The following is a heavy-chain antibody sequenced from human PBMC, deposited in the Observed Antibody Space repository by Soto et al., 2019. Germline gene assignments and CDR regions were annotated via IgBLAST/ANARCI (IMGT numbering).Heavy chain of an antibody. CDR1: GGSFSGYY. CDR3: ARERYSSSLRFWFDP. D-gene: IGHD6-13*01. Sequence: ASETLSLTCAVYGGSFSGYYWSWIRQPPGKGLEWIGEINHSGSTNYNPSLKSRVTISVDTSKNQFSLKLSSVTAADTAVYYCARERYSSSLRFWFDPWGQGTLVTVSS. V-gene: IGHV4-34*01. J-gene: IGHJ5*02. CDR2: INHSGST.